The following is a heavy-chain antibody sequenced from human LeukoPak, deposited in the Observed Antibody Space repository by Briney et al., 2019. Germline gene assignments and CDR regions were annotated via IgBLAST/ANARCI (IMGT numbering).Heavy chain of an antibody. CDR2: ISSRGDST. CDR1: GFICSNYA. V-gene: IGHV3-23*01. J-gene: IGHJ4*02. Sequence: GGSLILSCAASGFICSNYAMSWVRQVPGRGLEWVSTISSRGDSTYVADSVKGRFTISRDNSKNSLYLQMNTVRAEDTAVYYCVKGPRPDITVAHTVENWGQGTLVTVSS. CDR3: VKGPRPDITVAHTVEN. D-gene: IGHD6-19*01.